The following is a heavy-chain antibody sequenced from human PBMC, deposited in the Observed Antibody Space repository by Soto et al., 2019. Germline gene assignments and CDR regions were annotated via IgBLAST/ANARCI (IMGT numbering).Heavy chain of an antibody. CDR3: GKGLSITAIDY. V-gene: IGHV3-9*01. CDR1: GFTFDDYA. CDR2: ITWNSDRV. D-gene: IGHD6-6*01. Sequence: EVQLVESRGGLVQPGRSLRLSCTASGFTFDDYALHWVRQAPGKGLEWVSGITWNSDRVDYADSVKGRFTISRDNARNSLYLQMNSLRAEDTALYFCGKGLSITAIDYWGQGTLVTVSS. J-gene: IGHJ4*02.